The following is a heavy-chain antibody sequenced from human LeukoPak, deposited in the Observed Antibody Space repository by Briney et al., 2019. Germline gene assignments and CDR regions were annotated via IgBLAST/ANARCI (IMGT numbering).Heavy chain of an antibody. CDR2: IYSGGST. D-gene: IGHD3-22*01. V-gene: IGHV3-66*01. CDR1: GFTFSSNY. Sequence: PGGSLRLSCAASGFTFSSNYMSWVRQAPGKGLEWVSVIYSGGSTYYADSVKGRFTISRDNSKNTLYLQMNSLRAEDTAVYYCARYYSSGYYYVDYWGQGTLVTVSS. J-gene: IGHJ4*02. CDR3: ARYYSSGYYYVDY.